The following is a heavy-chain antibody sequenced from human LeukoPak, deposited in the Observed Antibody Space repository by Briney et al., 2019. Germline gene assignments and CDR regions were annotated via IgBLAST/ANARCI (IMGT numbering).Heavy chain of an antibody. CDR1: GGTFSRYA. D-gene: IGHD1-26*01. Sequence: SVKVSCKASGGTFSRYAISWVRQAPGQGLEWMGGLIPIFGTANYAQKFQGRVTITAEESTSTAYMELSSLRSEDTAEYYCTRRSRSYWGLRAFDISGQGTMVTVSS. CDR3: TRRSRSYWGLRAFDI. J-gene: IGHJ3*02. V-gene: IGHV1-69*01. CDR2: LIPIFGTA.